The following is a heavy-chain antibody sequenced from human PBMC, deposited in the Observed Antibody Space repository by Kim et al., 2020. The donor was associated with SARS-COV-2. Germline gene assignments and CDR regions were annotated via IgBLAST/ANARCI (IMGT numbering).Heavy chain of an antibody. J-gene: IGHJ5*02. Sequence: SETLSLTCSVSGGSITSSSYYWGWIRQPPGKGLEWIGSIYYSGSTYYNPSLKSRVTISADTSKNHFSLQLSSVTAADTALYYGAASYGAESYYSALRFDPWGQGTLVTVSS. D-gene: IGHD3-10*01. V-gene: IGHV4-39*07. CDR1: GGSITSSSYY. CDR2: IYYSGST. CDR3: AASYGAESYYSALRFDP.